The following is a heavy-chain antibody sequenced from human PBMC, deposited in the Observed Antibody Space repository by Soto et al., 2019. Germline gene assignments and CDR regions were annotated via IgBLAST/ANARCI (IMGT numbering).Heavy chain of an antibody. V-gene: IGHV4-59*13. CDR1: GGSLSSYY. J-gene: IGHJ5*02. Sequence: SETLSLTCTVSGGSLSSYYWSWIRQSPGKQLEWIGYIYYTGTTSYNPSPKSRVTISVDTSKNQYSLKVRSVTAADTAVYYCARETLKGWFGPWGQGASVTVSS. CDR3: ARETLKGWFGP. CDR2: IYYTGTT.